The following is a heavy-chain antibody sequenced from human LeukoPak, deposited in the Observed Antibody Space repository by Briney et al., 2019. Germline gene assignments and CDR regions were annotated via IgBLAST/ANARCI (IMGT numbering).Heavy chain of an antibody. CDR1: GGSFSGYY. Sequence: SETLSLTCAVYGGSFSGYYWSWIRQPPGKGLEWIGEINHSGSTNYNPSLKSRVTISVDTSKNQFSLKLSSATAADTAVYYCARGVAARFDYWGQGTLVTVSS. CDR2: INHSGST. J-gene: IGHJ4*02. V-gene: IGHV4-34*01. D-gene: IGHD6-6*01. CDR3: ARGVAARFDY.